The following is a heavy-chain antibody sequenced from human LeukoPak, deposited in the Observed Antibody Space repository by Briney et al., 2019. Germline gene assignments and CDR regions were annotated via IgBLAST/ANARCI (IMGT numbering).Heavy chain of an antibody. D-gene: IGHD6-19*01. CDR3: TNVLQWLPFDY. V-gene: IGHV3-49*04. CDR1: GFTFGDYA. CDR2: IRSKAYGGTT. J-gene: IGHJ4*02. Sequence: GGSLRLSCTASGFTFGDYAMSWVRQAPGKGLEWVGFIRSKAYGGTTEYAASVKGRFTISGDDSKSIAYLQMNSLKTEDTAVYYCTNVLQWLPFDYWGQGTLVTVSS.